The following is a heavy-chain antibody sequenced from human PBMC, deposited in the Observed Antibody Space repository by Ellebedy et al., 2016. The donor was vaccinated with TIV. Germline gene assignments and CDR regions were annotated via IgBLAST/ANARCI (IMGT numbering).Heavy chain of an antibody. CDR3: ATDGSYGDYRSPTHAFEM. CDR2: SNHDGSDK. D-gene: IGHD4-17*01. J-gene: IGHJ3*02. V-gene: IGHV3-7*01. Sequence: GESLKISCGASGFSFRSYWMTWVRQAPGKGLEWVANSNHDGSDKYYVDSVTGRFTVARDNAQNSLFLQMNSLRAEDTDVYYCATDGSYGDYRSPTHAFEMWGQGTLVTVSS. CDR1: GFSFRSYW.